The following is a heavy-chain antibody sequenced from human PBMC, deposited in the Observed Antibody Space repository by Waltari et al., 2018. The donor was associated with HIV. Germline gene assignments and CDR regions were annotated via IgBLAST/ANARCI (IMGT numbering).Heavy chain of an antibody. V-gene: IGHV3-48*02. CDR2: ISSTRFNI. J-gene: IGHJ6*02. CDR3: ARDTLNFFFGLDV. CDR1: GFSFGDYA. Sequence: EEQLVESGGGLVHPGGSLKLSCAASGFSFGDYAMNWVRQAPGKGLEWIAYISSTRFNIKYADSVRGRFTISRDNTQNSLSLQMNNLIDEDTAKYFCARDTLNFFFGLDVWGHGTTVALSS.